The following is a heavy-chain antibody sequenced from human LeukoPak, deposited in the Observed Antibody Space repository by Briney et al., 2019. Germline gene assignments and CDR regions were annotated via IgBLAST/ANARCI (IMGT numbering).Heavy chain of an antibody. V-gene: IGHV3-7*01. CDR1: GFTVSSNY. CDR2: INQDGGEK. J-gene: IGHJ4*02. Sequence: PGGSLRLSCAASGFTVSSNYMSWVRQAPGKGLEWVANINQDGGEKYYVDSVKGRFTISRDNAKNSLFLQMNSLRAEDTADYYCATGRSCTTCYLPDFWGQGTLVTVSS. D-gene: IGHD2-2*01. CDR3: ATGRSCTTCYLPDF.